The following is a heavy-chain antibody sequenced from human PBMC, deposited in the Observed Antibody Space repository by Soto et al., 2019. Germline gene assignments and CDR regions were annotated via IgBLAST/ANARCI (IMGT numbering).Heavy chain of an antibody. J-gene: IGHJ6*02. CDR1: GYIFVNYG. CDR2: ISPYTGNT. D-gene: IGHD3-16*01. Sequence: QVQLVQSGDEVKKPGASVKVSCKASGYIFVNYGIAWVRQAPGQGLEWMGRISPYTGNTHSATKIQGRLTMTTDTSTSPAYMDLGSLTSDDTAVYYCVMVDNYVTPTPQDVWGQGTTVTVSS. CDR3: VMVDNYVTPTPQDV. V-gene: IGHV1-18*01.